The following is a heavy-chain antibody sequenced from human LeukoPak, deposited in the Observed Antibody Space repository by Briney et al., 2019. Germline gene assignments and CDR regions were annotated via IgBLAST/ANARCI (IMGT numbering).Heavy chain of an antibody. CDR2: MNHSGST. V-gene: IGHV4-34*01. J-gene: IGHJ3*02. Sequence: SETLSLTCAVYGGSFSGYYWSWIRQPPGKGLEWIGEMNHSGSTNYNPSLKSRVTISVDTSKNQFSLKLSSVTAADTAVYYCARGPRRPSGRPKSGAFDIWGQGTMVTVSS. D-gene: IGHD1-26*01. CDR1: GGSFSGYY. CDR3: ARGPRRPSGRPKSGAFDI.